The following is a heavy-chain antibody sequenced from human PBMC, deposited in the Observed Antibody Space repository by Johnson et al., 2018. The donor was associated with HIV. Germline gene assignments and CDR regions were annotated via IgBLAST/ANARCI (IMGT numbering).Heavy chain of an antibody. CDR1: GFTFSNYA. J-gene: IGHJ3*02. CDR3: ARGQGGAIPHDAFDI. CDR2: IKQDGSEK. D-gene: IGHD3-16*01. V-gene: IGHV3-7*02. Sequence: VQLVESGGGLVQTGGSLGLSCAASGFTFSNYAMNWVRQAPGKGLEWVANIKQDGSEKYYVDSVKGRFTISRDNSKNTLYLQMGSLRAEDMAVYYCARGQGGAIPHDAFDIWGQGTMVTVSS.